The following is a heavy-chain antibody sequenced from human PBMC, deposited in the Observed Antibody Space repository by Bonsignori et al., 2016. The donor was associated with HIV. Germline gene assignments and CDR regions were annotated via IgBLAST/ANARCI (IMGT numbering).Heavy chain of an antibody. J-gene: IGHJ4*02. V-gene: IGHV1-18*01. Sequence: ASVKVSCKTSGYTFNSYGIIWVRQAPGQGLEWMGWVSGYSGDTNYARKFQGRVTMSTDTSRDTAYMELTSLTSDDTAVYYCARGESVIFPIPLDHWGQGVLVTVSS. CDR1: GYTFNSYG. CDR3: ARGESVIFPIPLDH. CDR2: VSGYSGDT. D-gene: IGHD2/OR15-2a*01.